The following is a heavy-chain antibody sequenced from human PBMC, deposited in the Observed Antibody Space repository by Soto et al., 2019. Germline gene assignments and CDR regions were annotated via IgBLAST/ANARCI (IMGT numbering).Heavy chain of an antibody. CDR1: GFSLSTSGVG. CDR3: AHKATAELTARGFDC. V-gene: IGHV2-5*02. D-gene: IGHD2-21*02. Sequence: QITLKESGPTLVKPTQTLTLTCTFSGFSLSTSGVGVGWIRQPPGKALEWLAVIYWDDDNRYSPSLRSRLTFTKDTSKNQVVLTMTNMDPEDTATYYCAHKATAELTARGFDCWGQGLLVTVSS. J-gene: IGHJ4*02. CDR2: IYWDDDN.